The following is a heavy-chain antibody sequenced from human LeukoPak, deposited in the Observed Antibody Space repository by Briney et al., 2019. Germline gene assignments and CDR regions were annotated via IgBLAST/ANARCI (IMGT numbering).Heavy chain of an antibody. CDR2: INGDGSTT. D-gene: IGHD3-10*01. V-gene: IGHV3-74*03. J-gene: IGHJ4*02. CDR1: GFTFSTYW. CDR3: ARDYAGSPDY. Sequence: GGSLRLSCTASGFTFSTYWTNWVRQSPGKGLVWVALINGDGSTTTHADSVKGRFTVSRDNAKNTAYLQMNSLRDEDTAVYFCARDYAGSPDYWGQGTLVTVSA.